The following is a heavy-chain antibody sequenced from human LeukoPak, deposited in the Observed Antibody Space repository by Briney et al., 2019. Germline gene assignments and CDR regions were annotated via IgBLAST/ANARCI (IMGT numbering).Heavy chain of an antibody. D-gene: IGHD5-18*01. CDR2: ISSSSSYI. CDR3: AREVDTAMSRMVTPYYFDY. CDR1: GFTFSSYS. Sequence: GGSLRLSCAASGFTFSSYSMNWVRQAPGKGLEWVSSISSSSSYIYYADSVKGRFTISRDNAKNSLYLQMNSLRAEDTAVYYCAREVDTAMSRMVTPYYFDYWGQGTLVTVSS. J-gene: IGHJ4*02. V-gene: IGHV3-21*01.